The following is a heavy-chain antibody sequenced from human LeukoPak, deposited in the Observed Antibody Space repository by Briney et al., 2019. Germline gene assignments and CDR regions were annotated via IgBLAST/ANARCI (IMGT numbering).Heavy chain of an antibody. CDR2: IYYSGST. D-gene: IGHD6-13*01. CDR3: ARGLASSSSWYNRNYYYYGMDV. CDR1: GGSVSSGSYY. J-gene: IGHJ6*02. Sequence: PSETLSLTCTVSGGSVSSGSYYWSWIRQPPGKGLEWIGHIYYSGSTNYNPSLKSRVTISVDTSKNQFSLRLSSVTAADTAVYYCARGLASSSSWYNRNYYYYGMDVWGQGTTVTVSS. V-gene: IGHV4-61*01.